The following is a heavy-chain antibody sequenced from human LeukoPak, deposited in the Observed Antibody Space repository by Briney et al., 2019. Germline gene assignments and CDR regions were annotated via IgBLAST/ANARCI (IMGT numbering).Heavy chain of an antibody. J-gene: IGHJ4*02. CDR3: ARDRYGDHTYLDY. Sequence: PSETLSLTCTVSGGSISSGDYYWSWIRQPPGKGLEWIGYIYYSGSTYYNPSLKSRVTISVDTSKNQFSLKLSSVTAADTAVYYCARDRYGDHTYLDYWGQGTLVTVSS. CDR2: IYYSGST. CDR1: GGSISSGDYY. D-gene: IGHD4-17*01. V-gene: IGHV4-30-4*01.